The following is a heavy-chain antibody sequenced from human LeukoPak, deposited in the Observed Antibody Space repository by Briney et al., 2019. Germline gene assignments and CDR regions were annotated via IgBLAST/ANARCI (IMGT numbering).Heavy chain of an antibody. CDR3: AKGLRVFDY. J-gene: IGHJ4*02. Sequence: GGSLRLSCAASGFTFSSYAMSWVRQAPGKGLEWVSAISGSGGSTFFVDSVKGRFTISRDNSRNTLYLQVDTLRAEDTAVYYCAKGLRVFDYWGQGTLVSVSS. CDR1: GFTFSSYA. CDR2: ISGSGGST. V-gene: IGHV3-23*01.